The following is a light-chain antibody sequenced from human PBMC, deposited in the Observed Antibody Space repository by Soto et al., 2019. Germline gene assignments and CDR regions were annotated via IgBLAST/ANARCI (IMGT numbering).Light chain of an antibody. CDR3: QQYAAGSPIT. CDR1: QSISNK. Sequence: ESGLTRSPGILSLSPGERATLSCRASQSISNKLAWYQHKPGQAPRPLISGASNRATGIPDRFSGSGSGTDFTLTISRLEPEDFALYHCQQYAAGSPITFGQGTRLEIK. J-gene: IGKJ5*01. V-gene: IGKV3-20*01. CDR2: GAS.